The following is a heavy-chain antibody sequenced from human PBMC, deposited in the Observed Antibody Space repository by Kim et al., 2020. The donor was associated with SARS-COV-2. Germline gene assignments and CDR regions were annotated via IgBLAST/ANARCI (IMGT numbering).Heavy chain of an antibody. Sequence: YYADSVNGRFTIPRDSAKNSLYLQMNNLRVEDTALYYCASLYYDTSGYDDWGQGTLVTVSS. CDR3: ASLYYDTSGYDD. D-gene: IGHD3-22*01. V-gene: IGHV3-21*01. J-gene: IGHJ4*02.